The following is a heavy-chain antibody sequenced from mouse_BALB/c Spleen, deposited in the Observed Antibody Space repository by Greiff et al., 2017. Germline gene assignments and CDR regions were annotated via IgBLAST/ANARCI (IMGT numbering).Heavy chain of an antibody. CDR2: ISSGGGST. D-gene: IGHD1-1*01. V-gene: IGHV5-12-1*01. CDR3: ARHEDVYSLSGD. J-gene: IGHJ2*01. CDR1: GFAFSSYD. Sequence: EVQLVESGGGLVKPGGSLKLSCAASGFAFSSYDMSWVRQTPEKRLEWVAYISSGGGSTYYPDTVKGRFTISRDNAKNTLYLQMSSLKSEDTAMYYCARHEDVYSLSGDWGPGTTLTVS.